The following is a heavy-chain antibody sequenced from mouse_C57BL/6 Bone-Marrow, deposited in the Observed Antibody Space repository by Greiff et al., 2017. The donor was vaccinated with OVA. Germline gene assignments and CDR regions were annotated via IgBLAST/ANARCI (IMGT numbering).Heavy chain of an antibody. CDR3: TRGTTVVATRYYAMDD. J-gene: IGHJ4*01. Sequence: VQLQQSGPELVKPGDSVKIPCKASGFTFTDYNMDWVKQSHGKSLEWIGDINPSNGGTNYNEKFKSKATLTVDKYSSTAYMQLSSLTSEDSAVYYYTRGTTVVATRYYAMDDGGQGASVTVSS. CDR2: INPSNGGT. CDR1: GFTFTDYN. D-gene: IGHD1-1*01. V-gene: IGHV1-18*01.